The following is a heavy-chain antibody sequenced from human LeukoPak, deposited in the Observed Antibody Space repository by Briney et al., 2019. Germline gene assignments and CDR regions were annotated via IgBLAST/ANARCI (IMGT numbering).Heavy chain of an antibody. CDR1: GGTFSSYA. J-gene: IGHJ3*02. D-gene: IGHD3-22*01. CDR3: ARLGTVAMIKDAFDI. V-gene: IGHV1-69*05. CDR2: IIPIFGTA. Sequence: SVKVSCKASGGTFSSYAISWVRQAPGQGLEWMGRIIPIFGTANYAQKFQGRVTITTDETTSTAYMELSSLRSEDTAVYYCARLGTVAMIKDAFDIWGQGTMVTVSS.